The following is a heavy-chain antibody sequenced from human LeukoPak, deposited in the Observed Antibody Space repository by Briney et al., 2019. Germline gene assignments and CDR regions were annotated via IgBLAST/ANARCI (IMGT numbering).Heavy chain of an antibody. CDR3: ARDDGYSYEFDY. J-gene: IGHJ4*02. CDR1: GSTFSSYW. CDR2: IKQDGSEK. V-gene: IGHV3-7*01. Sequence: GGSLRLSCAASGSTFSSYWMSWVRQAPGKGLEWVANIKQDGSEKYYVDSVKGRFTISRDNAKNSLYLQMNSLRAEDTAVYYCARDDGYSYEFDYWGQGTLVTVSS. D-gene: IGHD5-18*01.